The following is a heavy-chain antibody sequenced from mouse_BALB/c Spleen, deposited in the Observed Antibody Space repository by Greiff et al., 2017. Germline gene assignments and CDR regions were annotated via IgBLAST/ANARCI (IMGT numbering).Heavy chain of an antibody. D-gene: IGHD2-14*01. CDR2: IRHKANGYTT. Sequence: DVKLVESGGGLVQPGGSLRLSCATSGFTFTDYYMSWVRQPPGKALEWLGFIRHKANGYTTEYSASVKGRFTISRDNSQSILYLQMNTLRAEDSATYYCAGDMGDMGGYDVWFAYWGQGTLVTVSA. CDR3: AGDMGDMGGYDVWFAY. V-gene: IGHV7-3*02. CDR1: GFTFTDYY. J-gene: IGHJ3*01.